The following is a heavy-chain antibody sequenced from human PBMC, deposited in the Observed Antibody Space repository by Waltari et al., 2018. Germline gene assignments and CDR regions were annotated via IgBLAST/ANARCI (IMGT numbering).Heavy chain of an antibody. Sequence: VHLVQSGAEVKKPGSSLKSSCMASGGPLRSYAISWVRHAPGQGLEWMVGIITTFGTANYEQEFQGRVTITADEATSTDYMELSRRRSGDTAVYYCASAYYYDSSGYYRLDYWGQGTLVTVSS. D-gene: IGHD3-22*01. CDR1: GGPLRSYA. CDR2: IITTFGTA. V-gene: IGHV1-69*13. J-gene: IGHJ4*02. CDR3: ASAYYYDSSGYYRLDY.